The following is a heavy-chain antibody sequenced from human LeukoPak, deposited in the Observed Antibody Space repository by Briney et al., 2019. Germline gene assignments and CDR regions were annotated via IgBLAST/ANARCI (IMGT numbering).Heavy chain of an antibody. CDR1: GYTFTGYY. Sequence: ASVKVSCKASGYTFTGYYMHWVRQAPGQGLEWMGWINPNSGGTNYAQKFQGWVTMTRDTSISTAYMELSRLRSDDTAVYYCARERRITMVQGGPNYYYYGMDVWGKGTTVTVSS. CDR3: ARERRITMVQGGPNYYYYGMDV. D-gene: IGHD3-10*01. CDR2: INPNSGGT. J-gene: IGHJ6*04. V-gene: IGHV1-2*04.